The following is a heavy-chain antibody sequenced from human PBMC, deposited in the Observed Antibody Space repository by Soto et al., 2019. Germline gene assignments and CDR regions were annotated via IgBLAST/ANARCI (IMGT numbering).Heavy chain of an antibody. CDR1: GFTFSSYG. J-gene: IGHJ5*02. CDR3: ARDWDHQSWIDP. CDR2: IWYDGSNK. D-gene: IGHD1-26*01. V-gene: IGHV3-33*01. Sequence: QVQLVESGGGVVQPGRSLRLSCAASGFTFSSYGMHWVRQAPGKGLEWVAVIWYDGSNKYYADSVKGRFTISRDNSKNTRYLQKNSLSAEDTAVYYCARDWDHQSWIDPWGQGTLVTVSS.